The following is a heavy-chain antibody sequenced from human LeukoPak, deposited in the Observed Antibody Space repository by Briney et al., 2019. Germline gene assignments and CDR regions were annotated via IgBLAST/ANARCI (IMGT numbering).Heavy chain of an antibody. V-gene: IGHV4-59*01. D-gene: IGHD2-15*01. J-gene: IGHJ4*02. CDR2: IYYSGST. Sequence: SETLSLTCTVSGGSISSYYWSWIRQPPGKGLEWIGYIYYSGSTNYNPSLKSRVTISVDTSKNQFSLKLSSVTAADTAAYYCARTPIVVVVAAIYYFDYWGQGTLVTVSS. CDR3: ARTPIVVVVAAIYYFDY. CDR1: GGSISSYY.